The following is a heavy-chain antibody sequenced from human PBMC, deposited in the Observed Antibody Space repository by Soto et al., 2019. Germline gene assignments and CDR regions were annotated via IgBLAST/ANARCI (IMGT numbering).Heavy chain of an antibody. CDR2: ISGSGGST. J-gene: IGHJ6*02. D-gene: IGHD3-10*01. Sequence: PGGSLRLSCAASGFTFSSYAMSWVRQAPGKGLEWVSAISGSGGSTYYADSVKGRFTISRDNSKNTLYLQMNSLRAEDTAVYYCAKDRLYGSGSYYMAELSGYYYYGMDVWGQGTTVTVSS. V-gene: IGHV3-23*01. CDR1: GFTFSSYA. CDR3: AKDRLYGSGSYYMAELSGYYYYGMDV.